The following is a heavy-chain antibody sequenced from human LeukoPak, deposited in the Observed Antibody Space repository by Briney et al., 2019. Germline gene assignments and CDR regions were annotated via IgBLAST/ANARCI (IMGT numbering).Heavy chain of an antibody. V-gene: IGHV4-4*09. D-gene: IGHD2-21*01. CDR1: GGSLGSYY. CDR3: ARHSSVVRVWFDP. CDR2: IYASGST. J-gene: IGHJ5*02. Sequence: ASETLSLTCTVSGGSLGSYYWSWIRQPPGKGLERVGNIYASGSTAYNPSLKSRVTTSIDTSKNQFSLKLSSVTAADTAVYYCARHSSVVRVWFDPWGRGTPVTVSS.